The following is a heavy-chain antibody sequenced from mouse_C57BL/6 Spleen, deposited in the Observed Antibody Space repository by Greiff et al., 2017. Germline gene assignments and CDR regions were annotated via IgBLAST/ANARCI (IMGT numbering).Heavy chain of an antibody. CDR2: ISGGGGNT. D-gene: IGHD4-1*01. CDR3: ARSNWDFDY. Sequence: EVKLEESGGGLVKPGGSLKLSCAASGFTFSSYTMSWVRQTPEKRLEWVATISGGGGNTYYPDSVKGRFTISRDNAKNTLYLQMSSLRSEDTALYYCARSNWDFDYWGQGTTLTVSS. CDR1: GFTFSSYT. J-gene: IGHJ2*01. V-gene: IGHV5-9*01.